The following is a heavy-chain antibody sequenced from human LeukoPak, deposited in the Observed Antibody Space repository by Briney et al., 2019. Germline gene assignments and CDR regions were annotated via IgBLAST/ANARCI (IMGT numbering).Heavy chain of an antibody. D-gene: IGHD3-10*01. CDR2: ISGNGGST. J-gene: IGHJ4*02. CDR3: AKDYRSYYYGSGVLFDY. CDR1: GFTFSSYA. Sequence: GGSLRLSCAASGFTFSSYAMSWVRQAPGKGLEWVSAISGNGGSTYYADSVKGRFTISRDNSKNTLYLQMNSLRAEDTAVYYCAKDYRSYYYGSGVLFDYWGQGTLVTVSS. V-gene: IGHV3-23*01.